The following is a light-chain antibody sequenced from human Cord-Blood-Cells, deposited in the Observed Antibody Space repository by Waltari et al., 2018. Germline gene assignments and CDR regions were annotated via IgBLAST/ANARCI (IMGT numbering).Light chain of an antibody. CDR3: CSYAGSSTWV. Sequence: QSALTQPASVSGSPGQSITISCTGTSSDVGSYNRVSWYHQHPGKAPKLILYDGSKRPSGVSNRFSGSKSGNTASLTISGLQAEDEADYYCCSYAGSSTWVFGGGTKLTVL. CDR2: DGS. V-gene: IGLV2-23*01. CDR1: SSDVGSYNR. J-gene: IGLJ3*02.